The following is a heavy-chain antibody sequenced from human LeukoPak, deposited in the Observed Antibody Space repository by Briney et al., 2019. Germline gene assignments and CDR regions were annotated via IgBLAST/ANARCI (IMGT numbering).Heavy chain of an antibody. J-gene: IGHJ4*02. CDR2: INHSGST. CDR1: GGSFSGYY. CDR3: ARRHAGIFDY. D-gene: IGHD3-3*02. Sequence: SETLSLTCAVSGGSFSGYYWSWTRQPPGKGLEWIGEINHSGSTNYYPSLKSRVTISVDTSNNQFSLKLSSVTAADTAVYYCARRHAGIFDYWGQGTLVTVSS. V-gene: IGHV4-34*01.